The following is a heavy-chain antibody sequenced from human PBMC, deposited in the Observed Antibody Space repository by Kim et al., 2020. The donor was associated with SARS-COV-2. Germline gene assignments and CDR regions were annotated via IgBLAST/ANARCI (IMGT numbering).Heavy chain of an antibody. CDR3: AKGGLEGGGTPYD. CDR1: GFTFTNYA. Sequence: GGSLRLSCAASGFTFTNYAMTWVRQAQGKGLEWVAVSRGSGADTYYADSVQGRFTISRDNCTNTVYLQMISLRVEDTALYYCAKGGLEGGGTPYDWGQGT. CDR2: SRGSGADT. D-gene: IGHD3-3*01. V-gene: IGHV3-23*01. J-gene: IGHJ1*01.